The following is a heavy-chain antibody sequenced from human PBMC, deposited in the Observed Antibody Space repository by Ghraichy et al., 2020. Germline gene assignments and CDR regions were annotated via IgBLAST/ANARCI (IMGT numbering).Heavy chain of an antibody. CDR3: AKSAAAGTMCDY. D-gene: IGHD6-13*01. J-gene: IGHJ4*02. CDR1: GFTFSSYG. Sequence: GGSLTLSCAASGFTFSSYGMHWVRQAPGKGLEWVAVISYDGSNKYYADSVKGRFTISRDNSKNTLYLQMNSLRAEDTAVYYCAKSAAAGTMCDYWGQGTLVTVSS. CDR2: ISYDGSNK. V-gene: IGHV3-30*18.